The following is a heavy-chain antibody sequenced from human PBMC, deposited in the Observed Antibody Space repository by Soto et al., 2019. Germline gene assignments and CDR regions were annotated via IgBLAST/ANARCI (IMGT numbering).Heavy chain of an antibody. CDR3: ARFSNNWFQTEGMDV. J-gene: IGHJ6*02. CDR1: GGSFSGYY. CDR2: IDASGNT. D-gene: IGHD1-1*01. V-gene: IGHV4-59*10. Sequence: SETLSLTCAVYGGSFSGYYWNWIRQPAGKGLEWIGRIDASGNTNYNPSLNSRVTLSVDTSKKQFSLKLTSVTAADTAVYYCARFSNNWFQTEGMDVWGQGTTVTVSS.